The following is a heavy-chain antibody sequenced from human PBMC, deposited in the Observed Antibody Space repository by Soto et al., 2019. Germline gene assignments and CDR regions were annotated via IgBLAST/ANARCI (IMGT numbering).Heavy chain of an antibody. CDR1: GYTFTSYY. CDR3: ASSLDTAMPVD. Sequence: GASVKVSCKASGYTFTSYYMHWVRQAPGQRLEWMGIINPRGGSTSYAQKFQGRVTMTRDTSTSTVYMELSSLRSEDTAVYYCASSLDTAMPVDWGQGTLVTVSS. V-gene: IGHV1-46*03. CDR2: INPRGGST. D-gene: IGHD5-18*01. J-gene: IGHJ4*02.